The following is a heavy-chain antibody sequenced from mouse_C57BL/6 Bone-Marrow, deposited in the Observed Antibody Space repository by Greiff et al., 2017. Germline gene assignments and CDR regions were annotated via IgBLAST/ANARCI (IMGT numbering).Heavy chain of an antibody. Sequence: EVQLQQSGAELVRPGASVKLSCTASGFNIKDDYMHWVKQRPEQGLEWIGWIDPENGDTEYASKFQGKATITADTSSNTAYLQLSSLTSEDTAVYYCTTRTMGTDYWGQGTTLTVSS. CDR2: IDPENGDT. V-gene: IGHV14-4*01. CDR1: GFNIKDDY. J-gene: IGHJ2*01. D-gene: IGHD2-14*01. CDR3: TTRTMGTDY.